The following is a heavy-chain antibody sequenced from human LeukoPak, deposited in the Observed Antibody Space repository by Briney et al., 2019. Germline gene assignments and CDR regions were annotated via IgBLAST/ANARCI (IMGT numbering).Heavy chain of an antibody. CDR3: ARVSMVRGVISWFDP. D-gene: IGHD3-10*01. J-gene: IGHJ5*02. CDR2: INAGNGNT. V-gene: IGHV1-3*01. Sequence: ASVKVSCKASGYTFTSYAMYWVRQAPGQRLEWMGWINAGNGNTKYSQKFQGRVTITRDTSASTAYMELSSLRSEDTAVYYCARVSMVRGVISWFDPWGQGTLVTVSS. CDR1: GYTFTSYA.